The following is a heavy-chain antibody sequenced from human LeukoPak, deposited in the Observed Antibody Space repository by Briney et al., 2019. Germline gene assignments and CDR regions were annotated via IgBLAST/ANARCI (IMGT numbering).Heavy chain of an antibody. V-gene: IGHV1-69*05. Sequence: GASVKVSCKASGYTFTSYGISWVRQAPGQGLEWMGGIIPIFGTANYAQKFQGRVTITTDESTSTAYMELSSLRSEDTAVYYCASPQDDFWSGYFYWGQGTLVTVSS. D-gene: IGHD3-3*01. J-gene: IGHJ4*02. CDR1: GYTFTSYG. CDR3: ASPQDDFWSGYFY. CDR2: IIPIFGTA.